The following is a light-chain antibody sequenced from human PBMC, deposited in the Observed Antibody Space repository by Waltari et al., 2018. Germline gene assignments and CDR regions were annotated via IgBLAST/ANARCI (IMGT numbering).Light chain of an antibody. Sequence: DIQITQSPSSLSASVGDRVTITCRASQGISNYLAWYQQKPGKVPKLIYAASTLQSGVPSRFSGSGYGTDFTLTISSLQPEDVATYYCQKYDSAPVTFGGGTKVEIK. CDR1: QGISNY. J-gene: IGKJ4*01. CDR3: QKYDSAPVT. V-gene: IGKV1-27*01. CDR2: AAS.